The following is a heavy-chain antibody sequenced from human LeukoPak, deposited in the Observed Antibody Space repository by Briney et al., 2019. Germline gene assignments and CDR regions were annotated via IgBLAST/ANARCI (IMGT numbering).Heavy chain of an antibody. D-gene: IGHD2-2*01. J-gene: IGHJ1*01. CDR3: ASPLTYCSSTSCREYFQH. Sequence: ASVKVSCKASGYTFTSYGISWVRQAPGQGLEWMGRIIPILGIANYAQKFQGRVTITADKSTSTAYMELSSLRSEDTAVYYCASPLTYCSSTSCREYFQHWGQGTLVTVSS. CDR1: GYTFTSYG. CDR2: IIPILGIA. V-gene: IGHV1-69*04.